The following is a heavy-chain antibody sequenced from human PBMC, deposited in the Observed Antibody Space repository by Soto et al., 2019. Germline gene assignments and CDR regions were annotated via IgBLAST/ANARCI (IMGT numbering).Heavy chain of an antibody. D-gene: IGHD2-21*02. CDR1: GFTFSSYS. CDR3: AGEGVPNCGGDCYMVWGY. J-gene: IGHJ4*02. V-gene: IGHV3-48*02. CDR2: ISSSSSTI. Sequence: EVQLVESGGGLVQPGGSLRLSCAASGFTFSSYSMNWVRQAPGKGLEWVSYISSSSSTIYYADSVKGRFTISRDNAKNSLYLQMNSLRDEDTAVYYCAGEGVPNCGGDCYMVWGYWGQGTLVTVSS.